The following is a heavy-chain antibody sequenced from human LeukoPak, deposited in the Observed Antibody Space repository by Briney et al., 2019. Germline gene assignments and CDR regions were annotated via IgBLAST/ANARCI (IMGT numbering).Heavy chain of an antibody. V-gene: IGHV4-38-2*01. Sequence: PGGSLRLSCAASGFTFSSYAMSWVRQAPGKGLEWIASIYYRGNTYYNPSLKSRGTISVDTSKSQFSLRLSSVTAADTAVYYCARLTNGNPGDYWGQGTLVTVSS. CDR2: IYYRGNT. CDR1: GFTFSSYA. J-gene: IGHJ4*02. CDR3: ARLTNGNPGDY. D-gene: IGHD2-8*01.